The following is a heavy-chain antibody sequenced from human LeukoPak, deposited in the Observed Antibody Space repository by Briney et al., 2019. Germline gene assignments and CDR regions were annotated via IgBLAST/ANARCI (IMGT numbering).Heavy chain of an antibody. CDR2: IIPILGIA. CDR1: GGTFSSYA. V-gene: IGHV1-69*04. Sequence: SVKVSCRASGGTFSSYAISWVRQAPGQGLEWMGRIIPILGIANYAQKFQGRVTITADKSTSTAYMELSSLRAEDTAVYYCARDGADSDSSGYYYAFDYWGQGTLVTVSS. CDR3: ARDGADSDSSGYYYAFDY. J-gene: IGHJ4*02. D-gene: IGHD3-22*01.